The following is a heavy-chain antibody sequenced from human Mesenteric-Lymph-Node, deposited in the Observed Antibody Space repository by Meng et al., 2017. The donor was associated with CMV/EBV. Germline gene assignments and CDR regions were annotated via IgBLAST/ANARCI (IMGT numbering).Heavy chain of an antibody. CDR3: ARRGNYDSDYSEY. D-gene: IGHD3-22*01. J-gene: IGHJ4*02. Sequence: QVQRQEQRPVLVNTPGTLHLSFSVSGDLISNSTYYWTWTRQPPGKGLEWIGSVHHSGTTYYNPSLKGRLTISVDTSATLFSLRLTTVTAADTATYYCARRGNYDSDYSEYWGQGTLVTVSS. CDR2: VHHSGTT. V-gene: IGHV4-39*01. CDR1: GDLISNSTYY.